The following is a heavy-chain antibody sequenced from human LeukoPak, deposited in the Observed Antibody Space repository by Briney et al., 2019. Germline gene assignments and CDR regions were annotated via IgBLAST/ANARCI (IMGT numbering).Heavy chain of an antibody. CDR2: VSGSGGST. V-gene: IGHV3-23*01. CDR1: GFPFSRYA. Sequence: GGSLRLSFAASGFPFSRYAMSWVRPAPGKGLEWVSGVSGSGGSTYYADSVKGRFTFSRDNSKNTLYLQMNSLRAEDTAVYYCAKDRSSGYYYYYGMDVWGQETTVTVSS. J-gene: IGHJ6*02. CDR3: AKDRSSGYYYYYGMDV. D-gene: IGHD3-22*01.